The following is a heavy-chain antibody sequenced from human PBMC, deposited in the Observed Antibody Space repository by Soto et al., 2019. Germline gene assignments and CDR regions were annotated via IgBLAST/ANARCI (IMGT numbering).Heavy chain of an antibody. CDR2: VIPIFGTA. Sequence: QVQLVQSGAEVKKPGSSVKVSCKASGGTFSSYAISWVRQAPGQGLELMGGVIPIFGTANYAQKFQGRVTITEDEYTSKAYMEVSILRSEDTAVYYCARDSVSPPTFGTTFGAGETWFAPLGQGTLVPVSS. D-gene: IGHD3-10*02. CDR3: ARDSVSPPTFGTTFGAGETWFAP. J-gene: IGHJ5*02. CDR1: GGTFSSYA. V-gene: IGHV1-69*01.